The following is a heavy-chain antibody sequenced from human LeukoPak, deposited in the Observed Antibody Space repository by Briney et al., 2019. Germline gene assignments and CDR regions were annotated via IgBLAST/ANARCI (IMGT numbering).Heavy chain of an antibody. CDR1: GGVFKSYA. V-gene: IGHV1-69*13. Sequence: ASVKVSCTTSGGVFKSYAIHWVRQAPGQGLEWMGVIIPFFDTPNYAQRFQGRVTITADESTTTTHLELSSLRSDDTAVYYCARGKDHYYYGMDVWGQGTTVTVSS. CDR2: IIPFFDTP. J-gene: IGHJ6*02. CDR3: ARGKDHYYYGMDV.